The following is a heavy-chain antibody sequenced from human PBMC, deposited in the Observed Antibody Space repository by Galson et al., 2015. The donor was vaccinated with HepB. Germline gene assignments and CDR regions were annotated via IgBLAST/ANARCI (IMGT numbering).Heavy chain of an antibody. CDR2: ISAYNEHI. CDR3: AKYGDRAAPTVTTWNYFDY. D-gene: IGHD4-17*01. V-gene: IGHV1-18*01. CDR1: GYSFAKYG. Sequence: SVKVSCKASGYSFAKYGISWVRQAPGQGLEWMGWISAYNEHINYAQKFQGRLTVTTDTSTNTAYMELTNLRSDDTAVYYCAKYGDRAAPTVTTWNYFDYWGQGTLVTVSS. J-gene: IGHJ4*02.